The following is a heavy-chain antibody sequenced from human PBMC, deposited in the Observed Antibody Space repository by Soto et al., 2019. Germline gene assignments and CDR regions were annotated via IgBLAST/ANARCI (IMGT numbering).Heavy chain of an antibody. D-gene: IGHD2-2*01. J-gene: IGHJ3*02. Sequence: QVQLQQWGAGLLKPSETLSLTCAVYGGSFSGYYWSWIRQPPGKGLEWIGEINHSGSTNYNPSLKSRLTISVDTSKNQVSRKLGCVTAADTAVYYCAREGGDIVVVPAAIPGPDAFDIWGQGTMVTVSS. CDR2: INHSGST. CDR1: GGSFSGYY. CDR3: AREGGDIVVVPAAIPGPDAFDI. V-gene: IGHV4-34*01.